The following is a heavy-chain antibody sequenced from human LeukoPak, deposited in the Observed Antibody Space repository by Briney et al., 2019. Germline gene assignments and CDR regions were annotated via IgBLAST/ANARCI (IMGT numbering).Heavy chain of an antibody. Sequence: GGSLGLSCAASGFTFSSYGMHWVRQAPGKGLEWVAFIRYDGSNKYYADSVKGRFTISRDNSKNTLYLQMNSLRAEDTAVYYCASSIDGSRHRRFDYWGQGTLVTVSS. CDR3: ASSIDGSRHRRFDY. D-gene: IGHD5-24*01. CDR2: IRYDGSNK. CDR1: GFTFSSYG. J-gene: IGHJ4*02. V-gene: IGHV3-30*02.